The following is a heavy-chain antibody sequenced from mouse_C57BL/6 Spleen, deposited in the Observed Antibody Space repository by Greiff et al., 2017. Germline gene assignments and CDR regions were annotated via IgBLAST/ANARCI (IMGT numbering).Heavy chain of an antibody. Sequence: EVKLQESGGGLVQPKGSLKLSCAASGFSFHTYAMNWVRQAPGKGLEWVARIRSKSNNYATYYADSVKDRFTISRDDSESMLYLQMNNLKTEDTAMYYCVRHHYYGSSPCMDYWGQGTSVTVSS. CDR1: GFSFHTYA. D-gene: IGHD1-1*01. CDR2: IRSKSNNYAT. J-gene: IGHJ4*01. V-gene: IGHV10-1*01. CDR3: VRHHYYGSSPCMDY.